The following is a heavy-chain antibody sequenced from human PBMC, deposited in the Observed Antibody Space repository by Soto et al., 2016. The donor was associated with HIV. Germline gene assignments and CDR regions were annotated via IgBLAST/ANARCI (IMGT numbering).Heavy chain of an antibody. CDR1: GYTFTSYG. J-gene: IGHJ6*03. CDR2: ISAYNGNT. Sequence: QVQLVQSGAEVKKPGASVKVSCKASGYTFTSYGISWVRQAPGQGLEWMGWISAYNGNTNYAQKLQGRVTMTTDTSTSTAYMELRSLRSDDTAVYYCARGRCPVGSGLRFPAYYYYMDVWGKGTTVTVSS. V-gene: IGHV1-18*01. D-gene: IGHD5-12*01. CDR3: ARGRCPVGSGLRFPAYYYYMDV.